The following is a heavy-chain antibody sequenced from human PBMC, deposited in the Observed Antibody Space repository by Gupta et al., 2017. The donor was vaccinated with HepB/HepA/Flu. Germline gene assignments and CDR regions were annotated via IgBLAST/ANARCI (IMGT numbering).Heavy chain of an antibody. CDR3: ARQSGTFYSGHMDV. D-gene: IGHD2-15*01. CDR2: IWYDGSNR. V-gene: IGHV3-33*01. Sequence: QVQLVESGGGVVQPGRSLRLSCTASGFTFSTYAMHWVRQAPGKGLEWVAVIWYDGSNRYHVESVKGRFTISRDNSKNTLYLQMNSLRAEDTAVYYCARQSGTFYSGHMDVWGKGTTVTVSS. CDR1: GFTFSTYA. J-gene: IGHJ6*03.